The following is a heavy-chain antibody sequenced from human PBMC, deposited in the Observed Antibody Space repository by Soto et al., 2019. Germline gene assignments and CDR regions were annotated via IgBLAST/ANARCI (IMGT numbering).Heavy chain of an antibody. Sequence: GESLKISCKGSGYSFTTYWINWVRQMPGKGLEWMGIIYPDDSDTRYSPSFQDQVTISADKSISTAYLQWSSLKASDTAMYYCVSSNDPLTGYYQDYDYRMDVWGQGTTVTVSS. V-gene: IGHV5-51*01. D-gene: IGHD3-9*01. CDR3: VSSNDPLTGYYQDYDYRMDV. CDR1: GYSFTTYW. J-gene: IGHJ6*02. CDR2: IYPDDSDT.